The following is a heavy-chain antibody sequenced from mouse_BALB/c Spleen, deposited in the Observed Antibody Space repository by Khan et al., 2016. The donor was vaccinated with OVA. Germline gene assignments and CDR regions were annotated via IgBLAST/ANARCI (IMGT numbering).Heavy chain of an antibody. CDR1: GYTFTDYG. D-gene: IGHD1-1*01. CDR3: ARLTLRLDY. J-gene: IGHJ4*01. CDR2: ITTYSGDT. Sequence: VQLKQSGPELVRPGVSVKISCKGSGYTFTDYGMHWVRQSPAKSLEWIGVITTYSGDTNYNQKFKGKATMTIDKSSSTAYMELARLTSEDSAIYYCARLTLRLDYWGQGTSVTVSS. V-gene: IGHV1S137*01.